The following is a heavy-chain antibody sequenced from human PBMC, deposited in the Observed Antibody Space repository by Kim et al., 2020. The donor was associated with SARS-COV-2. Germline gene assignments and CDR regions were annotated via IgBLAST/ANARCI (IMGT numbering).Heavy chain of an antibody. Sequence: ETIYAQKFQGRVTMTEDTSTDTAYMELSSLRSEDTAVYYCATGASSSWDYWGQGTLVTVSS. CDR3: ATGASSSWDY. CDR2: ET. D-gene: IGHD6-13*01. V-gene: IGHV1-24*01. J-gene: IGHJ4*02.